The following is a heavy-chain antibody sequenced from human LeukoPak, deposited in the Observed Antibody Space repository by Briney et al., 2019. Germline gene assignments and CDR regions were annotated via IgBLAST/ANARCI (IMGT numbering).Heavy chain of an antibody. CDR3: ARRAYRLVPAAYDAFDI. CDR1: GYSFTSYW. CDR2: FYPGDSDT. J-gene: IGHJ3*02. V-gene: IGHV5-51*01. Sequence: GESLKISCKGSGYSFTSYWIGWVRQMPGKGLEWMGIFYPGDSDTRYSPSFQGQVTISADKSISTAYLQWSSLKASDTAMYYCARRAYRLVPAAYDAFDIWGQGTMATVSS. D-gene: IGHD2-2*01.